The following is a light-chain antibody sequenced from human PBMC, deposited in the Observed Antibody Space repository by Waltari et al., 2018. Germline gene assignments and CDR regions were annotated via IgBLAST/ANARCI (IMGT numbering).Light chain of an antibody. CDR3: QQYHNWPPWT. J-gene: IGKJ1*01. CDR1: QGVAGN. CDR2: GAT. Sequence: EIVLTQTPATLSVSPGERATLSCRASQGVAGNLAWYQQRPSQAPRLLIYGATTRATGVPDRFSGSGSGTEFTLTISSLQSEDFAVYYCQQYHNWPPWTFGQGTKVEIK. V-gene: IGKV3-15*01.